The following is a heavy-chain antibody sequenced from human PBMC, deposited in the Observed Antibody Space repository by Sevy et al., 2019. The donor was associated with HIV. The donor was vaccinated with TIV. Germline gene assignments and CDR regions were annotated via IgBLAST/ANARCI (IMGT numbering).Heavy chain of an antibody. D-gene: IGHD1-20*01. V-gene: IGHV3-23*01. J-gene: IGHJ6*03. CDR3: AKDGYKPSVGDENYYYYYMDV. CDR1: GFTFSSYA. Sequence: CGYLRLSCAASGFTFSSYAMSWVRQAPGKGLEWVSAISGSGGSTYYADSVKGRFTISRDNSKNTLYLQMNSLRAEDTAVYYCAKDGYKPSVGDENYYYYYMDVWGKGTTVSVSS. CDR2: ISGSGGST.